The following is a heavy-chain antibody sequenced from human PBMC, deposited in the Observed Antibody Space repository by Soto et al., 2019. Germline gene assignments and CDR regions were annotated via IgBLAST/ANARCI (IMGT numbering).Heavy chain of an antibody. V-gene: IGHV1-3*01. J-gene: IGHJ5*02. D-gene: IGHD3-10*01. CDR2: INAGNGNT. CDR3: ARTKMITMVRGVIIRGLWFDP. Sequence: ASVKVSCKASGYTFTSYAMHWVRQAPGQRLEWMGWINAGNGNTKYSQKFQGRVTITRDTSASTAYMELSSLRSEDTAVYYCARTKMITMVRGVIIRGLWFDPWGQGTLVTVS. CDR1: GYTFTSYA.